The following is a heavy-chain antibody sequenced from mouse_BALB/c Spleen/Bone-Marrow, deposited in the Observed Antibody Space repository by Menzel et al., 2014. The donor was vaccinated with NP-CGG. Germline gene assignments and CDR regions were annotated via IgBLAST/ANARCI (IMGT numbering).Heavy chain of an antibody. D-gene: IGHD1-1*01. CDR1: GFTFSSYG. V-gene: IGHV5-6*01. CDR2: ISSGGSYT. J-gene: IGHJ4*01. CDR3: ASGNYYAMDY. Sequence: EVQGVESGGDLVKPGGSLKLSCAASGFTFSSYGMSWVRQTPDKRLEWVATISSGGSYTYYPDSVKGRFTISRDNAKNALYQQMSSLKSEDTAMYYCASGNYYAMDYWGQGTSVTVSS.